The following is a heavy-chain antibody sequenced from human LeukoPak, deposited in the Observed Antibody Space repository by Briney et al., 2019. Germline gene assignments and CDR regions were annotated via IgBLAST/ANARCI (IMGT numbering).Heavy chain of an antibody. V-gene: IGHV4-59*01. Sequence: PSETLSLTCTVSGGSISSYYWSWIRQPPGKGLEWIGYIYYSGSTNYNPSLKSRVTISVDTSKNQFSLKLSSVTAADTAVHYCAREVYHYDSSGYYIDYWGQGTLVTVSS. J-gene: IGHJ4*02. D-gene: IGHD3-22*01. CDR3: AREVYHYDSSGYYIDY. CDR2: IYYSGST. CDR1: GGSISSYY.